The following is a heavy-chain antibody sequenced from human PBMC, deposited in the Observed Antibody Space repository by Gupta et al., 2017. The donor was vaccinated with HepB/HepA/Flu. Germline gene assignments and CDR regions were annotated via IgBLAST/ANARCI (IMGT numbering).Heavy chain of an antibody. V-gene: IGHV4-34*01. J-gene: IGHJ4*02. D-gene: IGHD2-2*01. Sequence: QVQLQQWGAGLLKPSETLSLTCAVYGGSFSGYYWSWIRQPPGKGLEWIGEINHSGSTNYNPSLKSRVTISVDTSKNQFSLKLSSVTAADTAVYYCARVPIVVVPAAMGYGFDYWGQGTLVTVSS. CDR3: ARVPIVVVPAAMGYGFDY. CDR1: GGSFSGYY. CDR2: INHSGST.